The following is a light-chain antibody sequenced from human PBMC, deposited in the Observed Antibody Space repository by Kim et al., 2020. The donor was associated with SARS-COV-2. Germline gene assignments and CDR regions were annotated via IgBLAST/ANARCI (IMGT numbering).Light chain of an antibody. CDR1: QTIGSD. CDR3: QQRSKWPPT. CDR2: DAS. Sequence: LSPGERAPLSCRASQTIGSDLAWFQQKPGQAPRLFISDASNRATGVPVRFSGSGSGTDFTLTISSLEPEDFAGYYCQQRSKWPPTFGGGTKVDIK. J-gene: IGKJ4*01. V-gene: IGKV3-11*01.